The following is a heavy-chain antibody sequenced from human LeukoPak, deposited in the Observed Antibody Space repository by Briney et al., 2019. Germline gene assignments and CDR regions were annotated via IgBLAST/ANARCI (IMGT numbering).Heavy chain of an antibody. V-gene: IGHV3-23*01. CDR2: ISGSGGTT. CDR1: GFTFSSYA. J-gene: IGHJ5*02. CDR3: AKDYSSSSLSRWFDP. Sequence: GGSLRLSCAASGFTFSSYAMSWVRQAPGKGLERVSAISGSGGTTYYADSVKGRFTIPRDNSKNTLYLQMNSLRAEDTAVYYCAKDYSSSSLSRWFDPWGQGTLVTVSS. D-gene: IGHD6-6*01.